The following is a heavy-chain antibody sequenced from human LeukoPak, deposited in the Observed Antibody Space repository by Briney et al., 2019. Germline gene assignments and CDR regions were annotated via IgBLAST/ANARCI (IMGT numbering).Heavy chain of an antibody. Sequence: PGRSLRLSCAASGVTFSSYAMHWVRQAPGKGLEWVAVISYDGSNKYYADSVKGRFTISRDNSKNTLYLQMNSLRAEDTAVYYCARDMSGYCSGGRCYNMGYFDYWGQGTLVTVSS. CDR1: GVTFSSYA. D-gene: IGHD2-15*01. J-gene: IGHJ4*02. V-gene: IGHV3-30-3*01. CDR3: ARDMSGYCSGGRCYNMGYFDY. CDR2: ISYDGSNK.